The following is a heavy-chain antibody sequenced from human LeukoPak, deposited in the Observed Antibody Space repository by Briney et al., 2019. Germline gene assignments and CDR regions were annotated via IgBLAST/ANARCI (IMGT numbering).Heavy chain of an antibody. D-gene: IGHD1-26*01. CDR2: ISYDGSNK. CDR3: ARVGAAGPLRYYYYMDV. J-gene: IGHJ6*03. Sequence: GGSLRLSCAASGFTFSSYAMHWVRQAPGKGLEWVAVISYDGSNKYYADSVKGRFTISRDNSKNTLYLQMNSLRAEDTAVYYCARVGAAGPLRYYYYMDVWGKGTTVTVSS. V-gene: IGHV3-30*04. CDR1: GFTFSSYA.